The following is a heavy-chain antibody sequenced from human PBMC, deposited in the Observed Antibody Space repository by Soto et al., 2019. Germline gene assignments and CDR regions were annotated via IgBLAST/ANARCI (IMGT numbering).Heavy chain of an antibody. V-gene: IGHV1-24*01. Sequence: ASVKVSCKVSGYTLTELSMHWVRQAPGKGLEWMGGFDPEDGETIYAQKFQGRVTMTEDTSTDTAYMELSSLRSEDTAVYYCATPDPGYCSGGSCYSGWFDPWGPGTLVT. CDR1: GYTLTELS. CDR3: ATPDPGYCSGGSCYSGWFDP. D-gene: IGHD2-15*01. J-gene: IGHJ5*02. CDR2: FDPEDGET.